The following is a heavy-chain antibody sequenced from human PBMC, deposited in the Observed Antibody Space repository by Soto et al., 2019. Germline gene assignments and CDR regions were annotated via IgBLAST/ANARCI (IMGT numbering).Heavy chain of an antibody. D-gene: IGHD2-2*01. CDR3: ARDSAGGPGPVVSPAIQSWFDP. J-gene: IGHJ5*02. V-gene: IGHV4-30-4*01. CDR2: IYYSGST. Sequence: SETLSLTCTVSGDSISSGDYYWSWLRQPPGKGLEWIGYIYYSGSTSYNPSLKSRVTISLDTSKNQFSLKLNSVTAADTAVYYCARDSAGGPGPVVSPAIQSWFDPGGQGTLVTVSS. CDR1: GDSISSGDYY.